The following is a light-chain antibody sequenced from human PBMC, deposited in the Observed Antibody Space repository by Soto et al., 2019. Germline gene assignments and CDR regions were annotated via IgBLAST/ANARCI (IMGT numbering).Light chain of an antibody. CDR3: QQYYSTPPA. CDR2: WAS. CDR1: QSVLYSSTNKNY. J-gene: IGKJ2*01. Sequence: DIVMTQSPDSLAVSLGERATINCKSSQSVLYSSTNKNYLAWYQQKPGQPPQMLIYWASTRESGVPDRFSGSGAGTDSTLTISRLQAEDVAVYYCQQYYSTPPAFGQGTKLEIK. V-gene: IGKV4-1*01.